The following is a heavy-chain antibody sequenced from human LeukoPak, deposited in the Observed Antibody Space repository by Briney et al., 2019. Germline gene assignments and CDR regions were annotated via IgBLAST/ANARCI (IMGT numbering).Heavy chain of an antibody. D-gene: IGHD3-22*01. CDR1: GFAFSSYG. CDR3: AKAKASRDYDSSGVFDY. CDR2: ISYDGSNK. Sequence: GGSLRLSCAASGFAFSSYGMHWVRQAPGKGLEWVAVISYDGSNKYYADSVKGRFTISRDNSKNTLYLQMNSLRAEDTAVYYCAKAKASRDYDSSGVFDYWGQGTLVTVSS. J-gene: IGHJ4*02. V-gene: IGHV3-30*18.